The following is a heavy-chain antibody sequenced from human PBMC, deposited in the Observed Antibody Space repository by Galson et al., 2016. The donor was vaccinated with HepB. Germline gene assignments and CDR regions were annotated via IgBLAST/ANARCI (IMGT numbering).Heavy chain of an antibody. J-gene: IGHJ4*02. Sequence: SLRLSCATPGFTFSSLALHWVRQAPGKGLEWVTVISYDGRKRYYADSVKGRFSISRDDSKNTLYLEMNSLRPEDTGVYYCATDVDGGDYRLDYWGQGTPVTVSS. D-gene: IGHD4-17*01. V-gene: IGHV3-30*04. CDR1: GFTFSSLA. CDR3: ATDVDGGDYRLDY. CDR2: ISYDGRKR.